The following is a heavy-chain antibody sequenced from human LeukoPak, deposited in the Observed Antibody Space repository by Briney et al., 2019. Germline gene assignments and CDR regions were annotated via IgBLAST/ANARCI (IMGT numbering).Heavy chain of an antibody. J-gene: IGHJ4*02. CDR2: IYYSGST. D-gene: IGHD3-22*01. V-gene: IGHV4-31*03. Sequence: PSETLSLTCTVSGGSISSGGYYWSWLRQHPGKGLEWIGYIYYSGSTYYNPSLKSRVTISVDTSKNQFSLKLSAVTAADTAVYYCARAGYDISCYSTYYFDSWGQGTLVTVSS. CDR1: GGSISSGGYY. CDR3: ARAGYDISCYSTYYFDS.